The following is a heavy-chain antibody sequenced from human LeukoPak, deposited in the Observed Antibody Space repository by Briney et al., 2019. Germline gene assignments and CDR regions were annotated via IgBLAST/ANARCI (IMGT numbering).Heavy chain of an antibody. Sequence: SQTLSLTCTVSHGSISSGNYYWSWIRQPAGKGLEWIGRIYTTGSTNYNPPLKSRVTISVDTSTNQFSLKLSSVTAADTAVYYCAGPGGDAFDIWGQGTMVTVSS. CDR1: HGSISSGNYY. V-gene: IGHV4-61*02. CDR2: IYTTGST. CDR3: AGPGGDAFDI. D-gene: IGHD3-16*01. J-gene: IGHJ3*02.